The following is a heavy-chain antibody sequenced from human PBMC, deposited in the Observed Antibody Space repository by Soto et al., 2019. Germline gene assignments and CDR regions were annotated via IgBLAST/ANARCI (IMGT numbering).Heavy chain of an antibody. D-gene: IGHD3-3*01. CDR3: ARYTIFGVVLHNPSYMDV. CDR2: ISAYNGNT. CDR1: GYTFTSYG. Sequence: ASVKVSCKASGYTFTSYGISWVRQAPGQGLEWMGWISAYNGNTNYAQKLQGRVTMTTDTSTSTAYMELRSLRSDDTAVYYCARYTIFGVVLHNPSYMDVWGKGTTVTVSS. V-gene: IGHV1-18*01. J-gene: IGHJ6*03.